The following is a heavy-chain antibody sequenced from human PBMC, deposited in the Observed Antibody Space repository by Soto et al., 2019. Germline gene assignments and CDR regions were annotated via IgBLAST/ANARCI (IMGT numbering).Heavy chain of an antibody. Sequence: QVQLVESGGGVVQPGRSLRLSCAASGFTFSSYGMHWVRQAPGKGLEWVAVISDDGSNKYYADSVKGRFTISRDNYKNTLYLQMNSLRAEDTAVYYCAKDLYSSSWYSYDVGMDVWGQGTTVTVSS. CDR3: AKDLYSSSWYSYDVGMDV. V-gene: IGHV3-30*18. D-gene: IGHD6-13*01. J-gene: IGHJ6*02. CDR1: GFTFSSYG. CDR2: ISDDGSNK.